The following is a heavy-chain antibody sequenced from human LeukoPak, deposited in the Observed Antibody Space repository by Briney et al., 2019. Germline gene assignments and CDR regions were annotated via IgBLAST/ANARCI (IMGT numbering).Heavy chain of an antibody. J-gene: IGHJ3*02. D-gene: IGHD3-10*01. V-gene: IGHV3-64*01. CDR1: GFTFSNYA. CDR3: AREKGTLIRAMAFEM. CDR2: ISSNGGST. Sequence: GGSLRLSCAASGFTFSNYAIHWVRQAPGKGLEYVSAISSNGGSTYYANSVKGRFTISRDNSKNTLYLQMGSLRAEDMAVYYCAREKGTLIRAMAFEMWGQGTMVTVSS.